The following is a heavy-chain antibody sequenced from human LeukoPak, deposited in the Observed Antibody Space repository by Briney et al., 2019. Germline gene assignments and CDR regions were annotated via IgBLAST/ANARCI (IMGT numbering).Heavy chain of an antibody. J-gene: IGHJ4*02. V-gene: IGHV3-30*03. CDR1: GFTFNKFS. D-gene: IGHD5-18*01. Sequence: GGSLRLSCISSGFTFNKFSIHWVRQAPGKGLQWVAVFSYDGTSRYYSDSVKGRFTISRDNSKNTLYLQMNSLRAEDTAVYYCARDRSWGYSYGYGDYWGQGTLVTVSS. CDR3: ARDRSWGYSYGYGDY. CDR2: FSYDGTSR.